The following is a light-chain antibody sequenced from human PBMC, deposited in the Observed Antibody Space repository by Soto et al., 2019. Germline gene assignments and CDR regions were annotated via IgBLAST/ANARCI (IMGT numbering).Light chain of an antibody. V-gene: IGKV3-15*01. Sequence: EIVMTQSPATLSVPPGERATLSCRASQSAGSKLAWYQHKPGQAPRLLIYGASSRATGIPARFSGSGSGTDFTLTISSLQSEDFAVYYCQQSNDWPLTFGGGTKVEIK. J-gene: IGKJ4*01. CDR1: QSAGSK. CDR2: GAS. CDR3: QQSNDWPLT.